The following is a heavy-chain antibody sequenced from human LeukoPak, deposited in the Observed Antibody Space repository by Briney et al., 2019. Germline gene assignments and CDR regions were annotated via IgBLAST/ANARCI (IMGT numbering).Heavy chain of an antibody. CDR1: GGSISSYY. CDR3: ARVTKTYYYYMDV. Sequence: PSETLSLTCTVSGGSISSYYWSWIRQPPGKGLEWIGYIYYSGSTNYNPSLKSRVPISVDTSKNQFSLKLRSVTAADTAVYYCARVTKTYYYYMDVWGKGTTVTVSS. J-gene: IGHJ6*03. D-gene: IGHD2-2*01. V-gene: IGHV4-59*01. CDR2: IYYSGST.